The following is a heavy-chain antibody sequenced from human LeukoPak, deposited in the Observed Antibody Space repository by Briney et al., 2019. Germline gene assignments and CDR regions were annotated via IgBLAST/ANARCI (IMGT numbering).Heavy chain of an antibody. D-gene: IGHD2-2*01. V-gene: IGHV3-23*01. CDR2: ISGGGGST. Sequence: PGGSLRLSCAASGFNLRSYAMNWVRQAPGKGLEWVSTISGGGGSTYYADSVKGRFTISRDNSKDTLYLQMNSLRAEDTAVYYCAKCAVPAALSWFDPWGQGTLDTVSS. J-gene: IGHJ5*02. CDR3: AKCAVPAALSWFDP. CDR1: GFNLRSYA.